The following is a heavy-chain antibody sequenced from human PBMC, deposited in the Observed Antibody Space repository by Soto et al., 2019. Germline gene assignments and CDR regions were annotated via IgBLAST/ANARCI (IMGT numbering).Heavy chain of an antibody. CDR1: GGTFSSYA. J-gene: IGHJ6*02. V-gene: IGHV1-69*13. CDR2: IIPIFGTA. D-gene: IGHD3-3*01. CDR3: TRDWYDFWSGHSGFGGMDV. Sequence: SVKVSCKASGGTFSSYAISWVRQAPGEGLEWMGGIIPIFGTANYAQKFQGRVTITADESTSTAYMELSSLRSEDTAVYYCTRDWYDFWSGHSGFGGMDVWGPGPTLTV.